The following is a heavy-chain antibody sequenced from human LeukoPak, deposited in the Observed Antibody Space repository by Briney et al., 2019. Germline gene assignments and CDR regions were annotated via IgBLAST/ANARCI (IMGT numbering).Heavy chain of an antibody. CDR1: GFTFSSYG. V-gene: IGHV3-30*18. D-gene: IGHD5-18*01. J-gene: IGHJ4*02. Sequence: PGGSLRLSCAASGFTFSSYGMHWVRQAPGKGLEWVAVISYDGSNKYYADSVKGRFTISRDNSKNTLYLQMNSLRAEDTAVYYCAKDPAYSYGTPLDYWGQGTLVTVSS. CDR3: AKDPAYSYGTPLDY. CDR2: ISYDGSNK.